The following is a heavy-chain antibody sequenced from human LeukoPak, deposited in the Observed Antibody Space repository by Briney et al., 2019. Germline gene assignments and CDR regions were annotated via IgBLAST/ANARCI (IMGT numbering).Heavy chain of an antibody. D-gene: IGHD2-2*01. Sequence: GGSLRLSCAASGFTFSSYWMHWVRQAPGEGLVWVSRINSDGSSTSYADSVKGRFTISRDNAKNTLYLQMNSLRAEDTAVYYCARETDCSSTSCYAGSDYWGQGTLVTVSS. J-gene: IGHJ4*02. CDR3: ARETDCSSTSCYAGSDY. CDR1: GFTFSSYW. CDR2: INSDGSST. V-gene: IGHV3-74*01.